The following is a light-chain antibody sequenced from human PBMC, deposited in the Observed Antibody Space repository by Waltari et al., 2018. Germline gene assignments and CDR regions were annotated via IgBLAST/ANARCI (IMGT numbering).Light chain of an antibody. CDR1: QNILSSPDNKNY. V-gene: IGKV4-1*01. J-gene: IGKJ4*01. CDR2: WAS. Sequence: DIVMTQSPDSVAVSLGERATIHCRSSQNILSSPDNKNYLVWYQQKPGQPPKLLISWASTRESGVPDRFSGSGSGTDFTLTISSLQAEDVAVYYCQQCYHLPSFGGGTRVEIK. CDR3: QQCYHLPS.